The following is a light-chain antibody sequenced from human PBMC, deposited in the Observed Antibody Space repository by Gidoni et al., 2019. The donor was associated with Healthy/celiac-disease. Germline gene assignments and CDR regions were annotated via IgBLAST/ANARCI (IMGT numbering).Light chain of an antibody. CDR3: QKYNSAPWT. CDR2: AAS. V-gene: IGKV1-27*01. CDR1: QGISNY. Sequence: DSQMTQSPSSLSASVADRVTITCRASQGISNYLAWYQQKPGKVPKLLIYAASALQSGVPSRFSGGGSGTDFTLTISSLQPEDVATYYCQKYNSAPWTFGQGTKVEIK. J-gene: IGKJ1*01.